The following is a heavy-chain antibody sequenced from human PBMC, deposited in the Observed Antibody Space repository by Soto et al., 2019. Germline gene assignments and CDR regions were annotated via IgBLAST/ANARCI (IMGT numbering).Heavy chain of an antibody. J-gene: IGHJ4*02. CDR2: IYYSGST. Sequence: QLPLQESGPGLVKPSETLSLTCTVSGGSISSSSYYWGWIRQPPGKGLEWIGSIYYSGSTYYNPSLKSRVTISVDTSKNQFSLKLSSVTAADTAVYYCARAVSNYGDYGNFDYWGQGTLVTVSS. CDR3: ARAVSNYGDYGNFDY. D-gene: IGHD4-17*01. V-gene: IGHV4-39*01. CDR1: GGSISSSSYY.